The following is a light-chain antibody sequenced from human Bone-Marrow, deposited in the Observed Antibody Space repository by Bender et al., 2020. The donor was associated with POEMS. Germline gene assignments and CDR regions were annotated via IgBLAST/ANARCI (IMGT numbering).Light chain of an antibody. Sequence: SYVLTQPPSVSVAPGQTARITCGGSNIGSKSVHWYHQKPGQAPVLVVYDDSDRPSGIPDRVSGSNSGNTATLTISGLQAEDEADYYCSSYRFGTTRVVFGGGTKLAVL. J-gene: IGLJ2*01. V-gene: IGLV3-21*02. CDR3: SSYRFGTTRVV. CDR1: NIGSKS. CDR2: DDS.